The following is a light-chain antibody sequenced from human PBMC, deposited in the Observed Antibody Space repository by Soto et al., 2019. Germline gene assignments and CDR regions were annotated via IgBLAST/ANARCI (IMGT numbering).Light chain of an antibody. Sequence: EIVMTQSPATLSASPGERATFSCRASQSVGSNLAWYQQKHGQXPRXXIYGASSRATGIPDRFSGSGSGTDLTITISRLEPEDGEVYYCQQYGYSPITFGQGTRREI. CDR1: QSVGSN. V-gene: IGKV3-20*01. J-gene: IGKJ5*01. CDR2: GAS. CDR3: QQYGYSPIT.